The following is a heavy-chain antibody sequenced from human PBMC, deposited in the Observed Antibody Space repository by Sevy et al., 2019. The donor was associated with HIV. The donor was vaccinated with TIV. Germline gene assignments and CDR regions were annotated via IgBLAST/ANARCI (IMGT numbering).Heavy chain of an antibody. Sequence: GGSLRLSCAASGFTFSSYAMHWVRQAPGKGLEWVAVISYDGGNKYYADSVKGRFTISRDNSKNTLYLQMNSLRAEDTAVYYCARDDWAHGGTDYWGQGTLVTVSS. V-gene: IGHV3-30-3*01. CDR3: ARDDWAHGGTDY. D-gene: IGHD2-21*01. J-gene: IGHJ4*02. CDR2: ISYDGGNK. CDR1: GFTFSSYA.